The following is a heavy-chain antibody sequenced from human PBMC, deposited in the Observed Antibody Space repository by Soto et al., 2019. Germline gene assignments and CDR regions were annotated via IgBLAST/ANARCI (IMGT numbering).Heavy chain of an antibody. CDR1: GFTFSNAW. Sequence: GGSLRLSCAASGFTFSNAWMNWVRQAPGKGLEWVGRIKSKTDGGTTDYAAPVKGRFTISRDDSKNTLYLQMNSLKTEDTAVYYCTTELSGYYRPVDYWGQGTLVTVSS. D-gene: IGHD3-22*01. CDR3: TTELSGYYRPVDY. J-gene: IGHJ4*02. V-gene: IGHV3-15*07. CDR2: IKSKTDGGTT.